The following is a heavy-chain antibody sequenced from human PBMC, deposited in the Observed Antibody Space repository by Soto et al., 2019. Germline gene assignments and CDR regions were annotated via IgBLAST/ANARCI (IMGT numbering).Heavy chain of an antibody. CDR1: GFTFSSYA. V-gene: IGHV3-23*01. CDR2: ISGSGGST. D-gene: IGHD3-10*01. J-gene: IGHJ4*02. Sequence: GGSLRLSCAASGFTFSSYAMSWVRQAPGKGLEWVSAISGSGGSTYYADSVKGRFTISRDNSKNTLYLQMNSLRAEDTAVYYCAKDAPMVRGVIITWGPINWGQGTLVTVSS. CDR3: AKDAPMVRGVIITWGPIN.